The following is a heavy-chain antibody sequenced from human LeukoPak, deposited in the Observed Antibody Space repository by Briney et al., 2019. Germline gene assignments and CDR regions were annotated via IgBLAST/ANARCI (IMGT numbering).Heavy chain of an antibody. J-gene: IGHJ4*02. D-gene: IGHD5-24*01. CDR3: TRLRADGYNDF. CDR2: IYYDGST. CDR1: GGSPSNYY. V-gene: IGHV4-59*08. Sequence: SETLSLTCTVSGGSPSNYYWSWIRQPPGKGLEWIAYIYYDGSTNYNPSLQSRITISVDTSKNHLSLKLSSVTAADTAVYYCTRLRADGYNDFWGQGTLVTVSS.